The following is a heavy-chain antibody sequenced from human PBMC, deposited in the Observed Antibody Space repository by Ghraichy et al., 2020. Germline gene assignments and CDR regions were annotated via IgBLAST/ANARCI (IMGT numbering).Heavy chain of an antibody. J-gene: IGHJ5*02. V-gene: IGHV4-39*01. Sequence: SETLSLTCTVSDASISSPGSFWGRLRQPPGKGLEWIGTIYYSGSSFYTPSLKSRATISLDTSKTQFSLRLGSVTAADTAVYFCARGPNWNRPAGWFDPWGQGTLVTVSS. CDR3: ARGPNWNRPAGWFDP. CDR1: DASISSPGSF. D-gene: IGHD1/OR15-1a*01. CDR2: IYYSGSS.